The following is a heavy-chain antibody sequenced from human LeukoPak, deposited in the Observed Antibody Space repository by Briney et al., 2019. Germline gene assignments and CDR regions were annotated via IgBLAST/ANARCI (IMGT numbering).Heavy chain of an antibody. Sequence: TLSLTCSVSGGSISSYYWSWIRQPPGKALEWLALIYWDDDKRYSPSLKSRLTITKDTSKNQVVLTMTNMDPVDTATYYRAHRLAIVVVPATLDAFDIWGQGTMVTVSS. CDR2: IYWDDDK. J-gene: IGHJ3*02. V-gene: IGHV2-5*08. D-gene: IGHD2-2*01. CDR1: GGSISSYYW. CDR3: AHRLAIVVVPATLDAFDI.